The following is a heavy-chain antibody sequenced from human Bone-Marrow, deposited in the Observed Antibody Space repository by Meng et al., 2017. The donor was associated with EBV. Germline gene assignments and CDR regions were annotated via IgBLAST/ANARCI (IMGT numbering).Heavy chain of an antibody. D-gene: IGHD2-15*01. CDR2: IYYSGSS. J-gene: IGHJ4*02. CDR1: GGSISSYY. Sequence: QVQLQESGPGVVKPSETLSLTCTVSGGSISSYYWSWIRQPPGKGLEWIGYIYYSGSSNYNPSLKSRVTISVDTSKNQFSLKLSSVTAADTAVYYCAREKGGGAQDYWGQGTLVTVSS. CDR3: AREKGGGAQDY. V-gene: IGHV4-59*01.